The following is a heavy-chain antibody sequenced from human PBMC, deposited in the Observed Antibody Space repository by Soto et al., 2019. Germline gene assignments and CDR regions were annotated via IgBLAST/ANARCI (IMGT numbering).Heavy chain of an antibody. Sequence: GGSLRLSCAASGFTFSSYGMHWVRQAPGKGLEWVAVIWYDGSNKYYADSVKGRFTISRDNSKNTLYLQMNSLRAEDTAVYYCARGLGGDLAPYYYYYYMDVWGKGTTVTVSS. CDR3: ARGLGGDLAPYYYYYYMDV. CDR2: IWYDGSNK. V-gene: IGHV3-33*01. D-gene: IGHD3-3*01. CDR1: GFTFSSYG. J-gene: IGHJ6*03.